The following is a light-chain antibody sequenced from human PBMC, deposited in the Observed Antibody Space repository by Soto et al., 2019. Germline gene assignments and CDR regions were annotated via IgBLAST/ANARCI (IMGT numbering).Light chain of an antibody. Sequence: EIVLTQSPGTLSLSPGERAALSCRASQSVSSSYLAWYQQKPGQAPRLLIYDASNRATGIPDRFSGSGSGTDFTLTISRLELEDFAVYYCQHYGNSPGTFGQGTKVAIK. CDR3: QHYGNSPGT. V-gene: IGKV3-20*01. CDR2: DAS. J-gene: IGKJ1*01. CDR1: QSVSSSY.